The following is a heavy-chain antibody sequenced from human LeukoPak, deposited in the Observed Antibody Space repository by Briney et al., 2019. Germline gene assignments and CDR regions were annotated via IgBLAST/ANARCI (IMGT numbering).Heavy chain of an antibody. J-gene: IGHJ6*02. CDR3: AREQQLDYYYYYGMDV. Sequence: SVKVSCKASGGTFSSYAISWVRQAPGQGLEWMGRIIPIFGIANYAQKFQGRVTITADKSTSTAYMELSSLRSEDTAVYYCAREQQLDYYYYYGMDVWGQGTAVTVSS. CDR1: GGTFSSYA. V-gene: IGHV1-69*04. CDR2: IIPIFGIA. D-gene: IGHD6-13*01.